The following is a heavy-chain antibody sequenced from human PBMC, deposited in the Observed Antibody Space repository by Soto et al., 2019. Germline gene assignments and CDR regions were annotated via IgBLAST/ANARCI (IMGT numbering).Heavy chain of an antibody. CDR3: ARAYYGLVSYSPAFSNRMDG. J-gene: IGHJ6*02. D-gene: IGHD3-10*01. Sequence: SETLSLTCAVYGGSFSGYYWSWIRQPPGKGLEWIGEINHSGSTNYNPSLKSRVTISVDTSKNQFSLKLSSVTAADTAVYYCARAYYGLVSYSPAFSNRMDGWGQGTTVTVPS. CDR1: GGSFSGYY. V-gene: IGHV4-34*01. CDR2: INHSGST.